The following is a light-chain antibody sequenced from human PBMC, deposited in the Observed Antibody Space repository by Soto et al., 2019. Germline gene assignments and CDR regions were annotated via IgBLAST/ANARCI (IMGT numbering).Light chain of an antibody. CDR3: QQYGSSSWT. CDR1: QSVRSSY. CDR2: GAS. Sequence: EIVLTQSPGTLSLPPGERATLSCRASQSVRSSYLAWYQQKFGQAPRLLIYGASSRATGIPDRFSGSGSGTDFTLTISRLEPEDFAVYYCQQYGSSSWTFGQGTKVDNK. J-gene: IGKJ1*01. V-gene: IGKV3-20*01.